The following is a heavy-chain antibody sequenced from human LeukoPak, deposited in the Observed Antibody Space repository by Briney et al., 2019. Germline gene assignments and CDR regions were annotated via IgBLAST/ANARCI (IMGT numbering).Heavy chain of an antibody. V-gene: IGHV1-69*13. Sequence: SVKVSCKASGGTFSSYAISWVRQAPGQRLEWMGGIIPIFGTANYAQKFQGRVTITADESTSTAYMELSSLRSEDTAVYYCARGEDCSSTSCYTPPSRNWFDPWGQGTLVTVSP. CDR3: ARGEDCSSTSCYTPPSRNWFDP. CDR2: IIPIFGTA. CDR1: GGTFSSYA. D-gene: IGHD2-2*02. J-gene: IGHJ5*02.